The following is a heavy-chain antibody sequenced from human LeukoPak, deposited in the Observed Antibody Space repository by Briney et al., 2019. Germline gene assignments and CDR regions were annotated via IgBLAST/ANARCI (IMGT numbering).Heavy chain of an antibody. CDR1: GGSISSYS. J-gene: IGHJ4*02. CDR2: IYYSGST. CDR3: ARGETIAAAGTLDY. Sequence: PSETLSLTCIVSGGSISSYSWNWIRQSPGKGLEWIGSIYYSGSTYYNPSLKSRVTISVDTSKNQFSLKLSSVTAADTAVYYCARGETIAAAGTLDYWGQGTLVTVSS. V-gene: IGHV4-59*12. D-gene: IGHD6-13*01.